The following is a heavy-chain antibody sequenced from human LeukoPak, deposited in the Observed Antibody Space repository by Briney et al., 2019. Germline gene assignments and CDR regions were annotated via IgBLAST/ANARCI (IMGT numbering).Heavy chain of an antibody. CDR1: GFTFSRSA. V-gene: IGHV3-23*01. CDR2: ISESGGVT. D-gene: IGHD4-17*01. CDR3: AKRGIYGDPSDY. Sequence: GGSLRLSCAASGFTFSRSAMSWVRQAPAKGQEWVSGISESGGVTYYVDSVKGRFTISRDTSKNTVYLQMNSLRAEDTAIYYCAKRGIYGDPSDYWGQGTLVTVSS. J-gene: IGHJ4*02.